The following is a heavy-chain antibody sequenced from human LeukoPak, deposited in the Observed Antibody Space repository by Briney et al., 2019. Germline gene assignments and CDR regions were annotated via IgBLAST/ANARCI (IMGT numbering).Heavy chain of an antibody. CDR2: ISSSGKSI. CDR1: GFTFSSYT. D-gene: IGHD3-22*01. Sequence: GGSLRLSCAASGFTFSSYTMNWVRQAPGKRLEWVSYISSSGKSIYYADSVKGRFIISRDNAKNSLYLQVNDPRAEDAAVYYCARGAYDISGYYYYYYYMDVWGKGTPVTVSS. J-gene: IGHJ6*03. V-gene: IGHV3-48*01. CDR3: ARGAYDISGYYYYYYYMDV.